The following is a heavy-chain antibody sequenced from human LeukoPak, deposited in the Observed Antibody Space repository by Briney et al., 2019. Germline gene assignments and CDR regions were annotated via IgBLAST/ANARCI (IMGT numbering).Heavy chain of an antibody. CDR3: ARGGVAAPYARSEYYFDL. V-gene: IGHV4-59*01. CDR2: IYYSGSP. D-gene: IGHD6-19*01. Sequence: SETLSLTCSGSGVYISSYSWSWIRQAPGKGLEWIGSIYYSGSPNYNPSLRSRVTMSVDTSNNQFSLWLSSVTSADTAVYYCARGGVAAPYARSEYYFDLWGQGTLVTVSS. CDR1: GVYISSYS. J-gene: IGHJ4*02.